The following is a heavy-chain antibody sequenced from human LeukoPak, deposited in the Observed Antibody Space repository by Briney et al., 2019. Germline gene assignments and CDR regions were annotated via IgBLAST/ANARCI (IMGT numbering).Heavy chain of an antibody. CDR1: GFTFSNSW. V-gene: IGHV3-74*01. CDR3: ANNVGSGWYLSLDY. Sequence: GGSLRLSCAASGFTFSNSWMHWVRQAPGKGLVWVSRINSDGSRTSYADSVKGRFTISRDNSRNTLYLQMNSLRVEDTAVYYCANNVGSGWYLSLDYWGQGTLVTVSS. CDR2: INSDGSRT. D-gene: IGHD6-19*01. J-gene: IGHJ4*02.